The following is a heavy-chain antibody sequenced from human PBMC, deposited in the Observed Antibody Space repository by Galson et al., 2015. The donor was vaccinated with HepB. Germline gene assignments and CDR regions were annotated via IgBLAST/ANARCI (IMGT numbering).Heavy chain of an antibody. Sequence: SLRLSCAASGFTFSSYAMSWVRQAPGKGLEWVSAISGSGGSTYYADSVKGRFTISRDNSKNTLYLQMNSLRAEDTAVYYCAPDSSGYLMGDAFDIWGQGTMVTVSS. CDR2: ISGSGGST. J-gene: IGHJ3*02. CDR1: GFTFSSYA. CDR3: APDSSGYLMGDAFDI. D-gene: IGHD3-22*01. V-gene: IGHV3-23*01.